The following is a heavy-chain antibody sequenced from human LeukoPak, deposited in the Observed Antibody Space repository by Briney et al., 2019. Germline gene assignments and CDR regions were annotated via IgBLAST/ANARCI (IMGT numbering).Heavy chain of an antibody. Sequence: PGRSLRLSCAASGFTFSSYAMHGVRQAPGKGLEGVAVISYYGSNKYYADSVKGRFTISRDNSKNTLYLQMNSLRAEDTAVYYCARGALATWMLFDYWGQGTLVTVSS. D-gene: IGHD5-12*01. CDR3: ARGALATWMLFDY. CDR2: ISYYGSNK. V-gene: IGHV3-30*04. CDR1: GFTFSSYA. J-gene: IGHJ4*02.